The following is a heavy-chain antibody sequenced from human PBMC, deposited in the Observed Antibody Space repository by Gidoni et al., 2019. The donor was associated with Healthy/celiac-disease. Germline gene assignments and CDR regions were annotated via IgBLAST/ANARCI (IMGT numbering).Heavy chain of an antibody. CDR3: ARLYSSGWLLDY. CDR1: GFSLSTSGMC. CDR2: IDWDDDK. D-gene: IGHD6-19*01. J-gene: IGHJ4*02. Sequence: QVTLRESGPALVKPTQTLTLTCTFSGFSLSTSGMCVSWIRQPPGKALEWLALIDWDDDKYYSTSLKTRLNISKNTSKNQVVLTMTNMDPVDTATYYCARLYSSGWLLDYWGQGTLVTVSS. V-gene: IGHV2-70*01.